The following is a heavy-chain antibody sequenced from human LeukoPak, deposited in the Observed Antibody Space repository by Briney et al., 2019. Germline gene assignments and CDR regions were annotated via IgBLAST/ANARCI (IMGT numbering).Heavy chain of an antibody. D-gene: IGHD3-10*01. CDR2: IYYSGST. CDR1: GGSISSYY. CDR3: ARRMVRGVPDY. Sequence: PSETLSLTCTVSGGSISSYYWSWIRQSPGKGLEWIGSIYYSGSTYYNPSLKSRVTISVDTSKNQFSLKLSSATAADTAVYYCARRMVRGVPDYWGQGTLVTVSS. V-gene: IGHV4-59*05. J-gene: IGHJ4*02.